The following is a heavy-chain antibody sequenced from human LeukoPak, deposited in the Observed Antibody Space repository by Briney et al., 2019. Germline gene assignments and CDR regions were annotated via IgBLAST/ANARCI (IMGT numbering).Heavy chain of an antibody. CDR3: ARGLFGRDGYNDAFDI. J-gene: IGHJ3*02. CDR2: IIPIFGTA. CDR1: GGTFSSYA. V-gene: IGHV1-69*05. D-gene: IGHD5-24*01. Sequence: SVKVSCKASGGTFSSYAISWVRQAPGQGLEWMGGIIPIFGTANYSQKVQGRVNITTAESTSTAYMELSSLRSEDTAVYYCARGLFGRDGYNDAFDIWGQGTMVTVSS.